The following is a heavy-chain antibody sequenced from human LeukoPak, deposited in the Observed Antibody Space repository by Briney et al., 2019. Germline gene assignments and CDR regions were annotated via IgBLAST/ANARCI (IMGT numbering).Heavy chain of an antibody. V-gene: IGHV3-30-3*01. CDR1: GFAFGSYA. J-gene: IGHJ4*02. CDR3: AREWYGDYQLINDY. D-gene: IGHD4-17*01. CDR2: ISHDGDNT. Sequence: GGSLRLSCEASGFAFGSYAMHWVRQAPGRGLEWVAVISHDGDNTNSGESVRGRFTLSRDNAKNSLYLQMNSLRAEDTAVYYCAREWYGDYQLINDYWGQGTLVTVSS.